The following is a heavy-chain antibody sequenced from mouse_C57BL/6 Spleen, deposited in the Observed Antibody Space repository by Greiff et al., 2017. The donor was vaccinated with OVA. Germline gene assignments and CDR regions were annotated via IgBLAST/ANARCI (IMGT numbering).Heavy chain of an antibody. CDR2: IYPGDGDT. J-gene: IGHJ4*01. CDR1: GYAFSSSW. Sequence: QVHVKQSGPELVKPGASVKISCKASGYAFSSSWMNWVKQRPGKGLEWIGRIYPGDGDTNYNGKFKGKATLTADKSSSTAYLQLSSLTSEDSAVYVWGRWNDYDTGYAMDYWGQGTSVT. CDR3: GRWNDYDTGYAMDY. D-gene: IGHD2-4*01. V-gene: IGHV1-82*01.